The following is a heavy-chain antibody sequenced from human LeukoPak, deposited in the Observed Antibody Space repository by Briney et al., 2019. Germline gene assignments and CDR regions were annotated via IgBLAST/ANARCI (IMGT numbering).Heavy chain of an antibody. J-gene: IGHJ6*03. CDR3: AKVLRDGCSSTSCYSGYYYYYYMDV. D-gene: IGHD2-2*01. Sequence: PGGSLRLSCAASGFTVSSTYMSWVRQAPGKGLEWVSVIESGGRTYYADSVKGRFTISRDSSKNTLYLQMNSLRAEDTAVYYCAKVLRDGCSSTSCYSGYYYYYYMDVWGKGTTVTVSS. CDR2: IESGGRT. CDR1: GFTVSSTY. V-gene: IGHV3-66*02.